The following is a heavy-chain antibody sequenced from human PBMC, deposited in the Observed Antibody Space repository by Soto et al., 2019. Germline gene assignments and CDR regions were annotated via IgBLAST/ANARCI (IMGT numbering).Heavy chain of an antibody. Sequence: QVQLEESGGGVVQPGRSLRLSCAASGFTFSSYGMHWVRQAPGKGLEWVAAISSDGSNKYYADSMEGRFTISRDNSKNTLYLQMNSLRDEDTAVYYCVADYVATDTFDIWGQGTMVTVSS. V-gene: IGHV3-30*03. D-gene: IGHD3-10*02. CDR2: ISSDGSNK. CDR1: GFTFSSYG. J-gene: IGHJ3*02. CDR3: VADYVATDTFDI.